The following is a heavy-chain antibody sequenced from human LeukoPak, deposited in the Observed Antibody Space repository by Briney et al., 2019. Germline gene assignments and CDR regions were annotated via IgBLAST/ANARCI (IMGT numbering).Heavy chain of an antibody. V-gene: IGHV4-34*01. CDR1: GGSFSGYY. D-gene: IGHD3-3*01. CDR2: INHSGST. Sequence: SETLSLTCAVYGGSFSGYYWSWIRQPPGKGLEWIGEINHSGSTNYNPSLKSRATISVDTSKNQFSLKLSSVTAADTAVYYCARALRFLDYWGQGTLVTVSS. J-gene: IGHJ4*02. CDR3: ARALRFLDY.